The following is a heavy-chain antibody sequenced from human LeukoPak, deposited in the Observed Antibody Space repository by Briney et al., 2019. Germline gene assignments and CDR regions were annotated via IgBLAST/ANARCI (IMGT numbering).Heavy chain of an antibody. CDR2: IYYSGST. CDR3: ARGSGSYPYYFDY. CDR1: GGSISSYY. V-gene: IGHV4-59*01. Sequence: PSETLSLTYTVSGGSISSYYWSWIRQPPGKGLEWIGYIYYSGSTNYNPSLKSRVTISVDTSKNQFSLKLSSVTAADTAVYYCARGSGSYPYYFDYWGQGTLVAVSS. J-gene: IGHJ4*02. D-gene: IGHD1-26*01.